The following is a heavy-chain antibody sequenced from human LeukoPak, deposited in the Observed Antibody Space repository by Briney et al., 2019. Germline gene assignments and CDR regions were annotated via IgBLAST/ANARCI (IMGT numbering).Heavy chain of an antibody. D-gene: IGHD3-3*01. J-gene: IGHJ4*02. CDR1: GFTFSSYA. V-gene: IGHV3-23*01. CDR3: AKHHDFSSSNIHPFNY. Sequence: PGGSLRLSCGASGFTFSSYAMSWVRQAPGKGLERGSAISGSGGSTYYADAVKGGVTISRDNSKNTLYLQMNSLRAEDTAVYYCAKHHDFSSSNIHPFNYWGQGTLITVSS. CDR2: ISGSGGST.